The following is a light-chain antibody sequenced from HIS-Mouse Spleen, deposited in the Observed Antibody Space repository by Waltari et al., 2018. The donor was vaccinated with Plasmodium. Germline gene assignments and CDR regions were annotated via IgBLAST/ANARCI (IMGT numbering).Light chain of an antibody. J-gene: IGLJ3*02. V-gene: IGLV3-1*01. CDR3: QAWDSSTAV. CDR2: QDS. Sequence: SYELTQPPSVSVSPGQTARITCSGDTLGAKYACWYQQKPGQSPVLVIYQDSKRPSGNPERFSGSNSGNTATLTISGTQAMDEADYYCQAWDSSTAVFGGGTKLTVL. CDR1: TLGAKY.